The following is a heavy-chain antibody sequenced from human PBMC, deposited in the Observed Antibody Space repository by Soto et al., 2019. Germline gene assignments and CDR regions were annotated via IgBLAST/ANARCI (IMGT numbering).Heavy chain of an antibody. CDR2: INSDGTTT. Sequence: EVQLVESGGGLIQPGGSLRLSCAASGFSFSSSWTHWVRQAPGKGLVWVSRINSDGTTTNYADSVKGRFTISRDNAKNTLYLQMNSLRAEDTAVYFCARGPTGWYGYDYWGQGTLVTVSS. CDR1: GFSFSSSW. J-gene: IGHJ4*02. D-gene: IGHD6-19*01. CDR3: ARGPTGWYGYDY. V-gene: IGHV3-74*01.